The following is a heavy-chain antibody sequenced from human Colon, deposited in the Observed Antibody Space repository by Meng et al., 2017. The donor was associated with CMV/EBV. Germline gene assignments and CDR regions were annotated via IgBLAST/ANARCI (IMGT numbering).Heavy chain of an antibody. CDR3: AKAPTRRYYFDS. V-gene: IGHV3-30-3*01. D-gene: IGHD5-24*01. Sequence: FAASGFTFSGLALHWVRQAPGKGLEWVAVISDDGNRKYYADSVKGRFTISRDNSKNTLYLQMDSLRLEDTAVYHCAKAPTRRYYFDSWGQGSLVTVSS. CDR2: ISDDGNRK. J-gene: IGHJ4*02. CDR1: GFTFSGLA.